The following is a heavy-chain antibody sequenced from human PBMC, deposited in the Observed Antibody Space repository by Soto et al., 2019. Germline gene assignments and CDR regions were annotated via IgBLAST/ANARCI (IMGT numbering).Heavy chain of an antibody. D-gene: IGHD6-6*01. J-gene: IGHJ6*02. Sequence: QVKLVESGGGVVQPGRSLRLSCAASGFTFSTYGMHWVRQAPGKGLEWLAVISNNGINKYYADSVKGRFTISRDNSKDTLFLQMTSLSGEDTAIYYCARVIRADSTSSNFYYYSGLDVWGQGTPVTVSS. CDR2: ISNNGINK. CDR3: ARVIRADSTSSNFYYYSGLDV. V-gene: IGHV3-30*03. CDR1: GFTFSTYG.